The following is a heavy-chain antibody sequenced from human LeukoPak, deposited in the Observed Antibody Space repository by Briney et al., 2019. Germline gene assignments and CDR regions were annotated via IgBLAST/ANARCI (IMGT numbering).Heavy chain of an antibody. J-gene: IGHJ4*02. CDR2: ISAYNGNT. CDR3: ARDIWFGEFPNYLDY. D-gene: IGHD3-10*01. V-gene: IGHV1-18*01. CDR1: GYTFTSYG. Sequence: ASVKVSCTASGYTFTSYGISWVRQAPGQGLEWMGWISAYNGNTNYAQKLQGRVTMTTDTSTSTAYMELRSLRSDDTAVYYCARDIWFGEFPNYLDYWGQGTLVTVSS.